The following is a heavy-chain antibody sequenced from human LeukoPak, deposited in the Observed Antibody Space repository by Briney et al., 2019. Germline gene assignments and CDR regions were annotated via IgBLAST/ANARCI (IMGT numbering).Heavy chain of an antibody. Sequence: TSGTLSLTCAVSGGSISSSNWWSWVRQPPGKGLEWIGEIYHSGSTNYNPSLKSRVTISVDKSKNQFSLKLSSVTAADTAVYYCARDCPELLWFGELLYPRSNWFDPWGREPWSPSPQ. J-gene: IGHJ5*02. CDR3: ARDCPELLWFGELLYPRSNWFDP. CDR2: IYHSGST. V-gene: IGHV4-4*02. CDR1: GGSISSSNW. D-gene: IGHD3-10*01.